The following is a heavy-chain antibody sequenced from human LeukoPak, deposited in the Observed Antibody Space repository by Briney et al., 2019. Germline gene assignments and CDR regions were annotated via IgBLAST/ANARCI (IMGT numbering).Heavy chain of an antibody. Sequence: GRSLRLSCAASGFTFSSYGMHWVRQAPGKGLEWVAVISYDGSNKYYADSVKGRFTISRDNSKNTLYLQMNSLRAEDTAVYYCAKDLPYCSSTSCVGFWGQGTLVTVSS. J-gene: IGHJ4*02. V-gene: IGHV3-30*18. CDR3: AKDLPYCSSTSCVGF. CDR1: GFTFSSYG. CDR2: ISYDGSNK. D-gene: IGHD2-2*01.